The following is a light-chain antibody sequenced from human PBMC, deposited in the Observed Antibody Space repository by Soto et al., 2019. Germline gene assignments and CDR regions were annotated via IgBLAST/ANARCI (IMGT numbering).Light chain of an antibody. CDR1: QDISNY. CDR2: DAS. J-gene: IGKJ4*01. V-gene: IGKV1-33*01. CDR3: QQYDNLLPLT. Sequence: DIQMTQSPSSLSASVGDRFTITCQASQDISNYLNWYQQKPGKAPKPLIYDASNLETGVPSRFSGSGSGTDFTFTISSLQPEDIATYYCQQYDNLLPLTFGGGTKVDIK.